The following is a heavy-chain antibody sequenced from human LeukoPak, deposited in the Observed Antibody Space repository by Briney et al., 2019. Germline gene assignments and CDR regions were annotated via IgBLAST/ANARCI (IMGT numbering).Heavy chain of an antibody. J-gene: IGHJ4*02. V-gene: IGHV3-30-3*01. CDR2: ISYDGSNK. CDR1: GFTFSSYV. D-gene: IGHD1-26*01. Sequence: GRSLRLSCAASGFTFSSYVMHWVRQAPGKGLEWVAFISYDGSNKYYAESLKGRFTISRDNSKNTLYLQMNSLRTEDTAVYYCARAEAQWGLGCYFDYWGQGTLVTVSS. CDR3: ARAEAQWGLGCYFDY.